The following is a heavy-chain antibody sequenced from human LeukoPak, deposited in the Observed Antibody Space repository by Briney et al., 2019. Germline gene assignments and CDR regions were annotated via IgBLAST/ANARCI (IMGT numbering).Heavy chain of an antibody. CDR1: GFTFSSYG. Sequence: PGGSLRLSCAASGFTFSSYGMHWVRQAPGKGLEWVAVIWYGGSNKYYADSVKGRFTISRDNSKNTLYLQMNSLRAEDTAVYYCAKDRGSSWFILDPWGQGTLVTVSS. CDR3: AKDRGSSWFILDP. CDR2: IWYGGSNK. V-gene: IGHV3-30*02. D-gene: IGHD6-13*01. J-gene: IGHJ5*02.